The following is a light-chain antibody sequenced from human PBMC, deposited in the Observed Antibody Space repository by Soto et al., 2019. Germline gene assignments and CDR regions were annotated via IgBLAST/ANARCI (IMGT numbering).Light chain of an antibody. Sequence: EIVLTQSPAPLSLSPGERATLSCRASQSVSSYLAWYQQKPGQAPRLLIYGASNRATGIPARFSGSGSGTDFTLTISSLEPEDFAVYYCQQRSNWPTFGGGTKVDIK. CDR1: QSVSSY. CDR2: GAS. J-gene: IGKJ4*01. CDR3: QQRSNWPT. V-gene: IGKV3-11*01.